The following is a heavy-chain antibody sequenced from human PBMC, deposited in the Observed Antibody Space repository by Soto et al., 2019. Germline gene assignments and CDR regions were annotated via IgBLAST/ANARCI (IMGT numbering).Heavy chain of an antibody. J-gene: IGHJ6*02. CDR3: ERAGAGGGPRPKHLSHYAMPV. D-gene: IGHD6-6*01. CDR2: ISSSSGYI. CDR1: GLSCNYYS. V-gene: IGHV3-21*01. Sequence: GGSLGLSCTASGLSCNYYSMNCIRQGPGKCLELVSSISSSSGYIYDANSVNGRCTISRDNAQNSLFPQMSSLRAEDTAVYYCERAGAGGGPRPKHLSHYAMPVSGPGPTVTVSS.